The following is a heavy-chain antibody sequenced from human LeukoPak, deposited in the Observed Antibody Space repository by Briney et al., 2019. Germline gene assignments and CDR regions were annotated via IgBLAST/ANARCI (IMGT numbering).Heavy chain of an antibody. CDR1: GFTFSNYA. Sequence: GGSLRLSCAASGFTFSNYAMNWVRQAPGKGLEWVAVIWYDGSNKYYADSVKGRFTISRDNSKNTLYLQMNSLRAEDTAVYYCARDRSADNWFDPWGQGTLVTVSS. CDR2: IWYDGSNK. D-gene: IGHD2-15*01. CDR3: ARDRSADNWFDP. J-gene: IGHJ5*02. V-gene: IGHV3-33*08.